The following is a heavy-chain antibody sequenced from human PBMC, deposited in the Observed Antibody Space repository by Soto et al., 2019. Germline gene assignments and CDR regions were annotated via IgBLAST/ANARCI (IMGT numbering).Heavy chain of an antibody. CDR2: ISNDGSNK. CDR1: GFTFSTYG. V-gene: IGHV3-30*18. J-gene: IGHJ4*02. D-gene: IGHD1-26*01. CDR3: AKDRVGAFQNEY. Sequence: QVQLVESGGGVVQPGRSLRLSCAASGFTFSTYGMHWVRQAPGKGLEWVALISNDGSNKYYADSVKGRFTISRDNSNNTLYLHMNSLRVEDTAVYYCAKDRVGAFQNEYWGQGTLVTVSS.